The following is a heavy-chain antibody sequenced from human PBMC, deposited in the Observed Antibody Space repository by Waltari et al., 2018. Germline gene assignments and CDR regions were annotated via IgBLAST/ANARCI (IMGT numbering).Heavy chain of an antibody. V-gene: IGHV4-39*01. J-gene: IGHJ4*02. D-gene: IGHD3-10*01. CDR2: IYYGGSS. CDR3: ARLDSPMVRGVLFDY. CDR1: GGSISRSSYS. Sequence: QLQLQESGPGLVKPSETLSLPCTVSGGSISRSSYSWAWIRQTPAKGLEWIGNIYYGGSSYYNPSLKGRVTISVDTFKNQFSLKVNSVTAADTAVYFCARLDSPMVRGVLFDYWGRGSLVTVSS.